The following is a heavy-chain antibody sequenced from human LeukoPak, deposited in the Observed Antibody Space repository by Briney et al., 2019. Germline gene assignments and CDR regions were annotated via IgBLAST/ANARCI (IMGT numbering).Heavy chain of an antibody. V-gene: IGHV5-51*01. Sequence: GESLKISCKGSGYSFTSYWIGWVRQMPGKGLEWMGIIYPGGSDTRYSPSFQGQVTISADKSISTAYLQWSSLKASDTAMYYCARRVDTAINWFDPWGQGTLVTVSS. CDR1: GYSFTSYW. CDR2: IYPGGSDT. D-gene: IGHD5-18*01. CDR3: ARRVDTAINWFDP. J-gene: IGHJ5*02.